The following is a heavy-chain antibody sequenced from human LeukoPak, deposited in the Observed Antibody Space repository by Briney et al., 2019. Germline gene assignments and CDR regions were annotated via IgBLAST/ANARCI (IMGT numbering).Heavy chain of an antibody. CDR3: ARGLQYQLLKALRYYYMDV. J-gene: IGHJ6*03. CDR1: GGTFSSHA. D-gene: IGHD2-2*01. CDR2: IIPISGTA. Sequence: GSSVKVSCKASGGTFSSHAIAWVRQAPGQGPEWMGGIIPISGTADYAQKFQGRVTITTDQSTSTAYMELSSLTSDDTAVYYCARGLQYQLLKALRYYYMDVWGKGTTVTVSS. V-gene: IGHV1-69*05.